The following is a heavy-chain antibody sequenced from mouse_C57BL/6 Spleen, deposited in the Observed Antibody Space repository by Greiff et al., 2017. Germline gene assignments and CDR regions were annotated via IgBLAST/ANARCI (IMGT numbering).Heavy chain of an antibody. CDR2: FHPYNDDT. CDR1: GYTFTTYP. D-gene: IGHD2-5*01. J-gene: IGHJ1*03. CDR3: ARSNYPYWYFDV. V-gene: IGHV1-47*01. Sequence: QVQLQQSGAELVKPGASVKMSCKASGYTFTTYPIEWMKQNHGKSLEWIGNFHPYNDDTKYNEKLKGKATLTVEKSSSTVYLELSRLTSDASAVYYCARSNYPYWYFDVWGTGTTVTVSS.